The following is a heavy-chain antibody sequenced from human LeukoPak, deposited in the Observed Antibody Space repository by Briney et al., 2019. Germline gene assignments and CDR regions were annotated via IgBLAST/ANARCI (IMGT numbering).Heavy chain of an antibody. V-gene: IGHV3-23*01. Sequence: GGALRLSCAASGFTFSNYAMSWVRQAPGKGLEWVSSIGSGGTTHYADSVKGRFTISRDNSKNTLFLQMNSLRAEDTAVYYCAKYFYDSSTYSFDYWGQGTLVTVHS. D-gene: IGHD3-22*01. CDR3: AKYFYDSSTYSFDY. CDR1: GFTFSNYA. CDR2: IGSGGTT. J-gene: IGHJ4*02.